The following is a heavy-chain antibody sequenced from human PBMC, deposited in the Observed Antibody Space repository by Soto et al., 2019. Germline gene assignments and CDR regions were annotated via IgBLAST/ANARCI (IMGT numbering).Heavy chain of an antibody. J-gene: IGHJ3*02. CDR3: ARDGAHDAFDI. CDR1: GLTFSTYA. CDR2: ISFDGSNK. V-gene: IGHV3-30-3*01. Sequence: QVQPVESGGGVVQLGRSLRLSCAASGLTFSTYAIHWVRQAPGKGLEWVAVISFDGSNKYYADSVKGRFTISRDNSKNTLYLQMNSLRAEDTAVYYCARDGAHDAFDIWGQGTMVTVSS. D-gene: IGHD3-16*01.